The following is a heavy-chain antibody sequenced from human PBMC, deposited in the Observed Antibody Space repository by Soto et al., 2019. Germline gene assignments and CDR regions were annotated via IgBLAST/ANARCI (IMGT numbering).Heavy chain of an antibody. CDR3: ARDEGLIGTSYNWFEP. CDR2: IIPIFGTA. D-gene: IGHD1-20*01. Sequence: ASVKVSCKASGRTFSSYAISWVRQAPGQGLEWMGGIIPIFGTANYAQKFQGRVTIAADESTGTVYMELSSLRSEDTAVYYCARDEGLIGTSYNWFEPWGQRTLFTVSS. J-gene: IGHJ5*02. CDR1: GRTFSSYA. V-gene: IGHV1-69*13.